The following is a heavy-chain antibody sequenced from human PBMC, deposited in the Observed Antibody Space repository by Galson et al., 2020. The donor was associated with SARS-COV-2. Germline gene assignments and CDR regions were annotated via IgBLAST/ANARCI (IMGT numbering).Heavy chain of an antibody. CDR1: GGSISSSSYY. CDR2: IYYSGST. Sequence: SETLSLTCTVSGGSISSSSYYWGWIRQPPGKGLEWIGSIYYSGSTYYNPSLKSRVTISVDTSKNQFSLKLSSVTAADTAVYYCASEYPGIAADHNWFDPWGQGTLVTVSS. D-gene: IGHD6-13*01. V-gene: IGHV4-39*01. CDR3: ASEYPGIAADHNWFDP. J-gene: IGHJ5*02.